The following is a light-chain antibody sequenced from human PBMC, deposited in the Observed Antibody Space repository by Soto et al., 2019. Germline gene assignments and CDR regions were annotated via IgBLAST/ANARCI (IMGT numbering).Light chain of an antibody. V-gene: IGKV1-39*01. CDR2: AAS. CDR3: QQSYSTPLYT. CDR1: QSISSY. Sequence: DIQMTQSPSSLSASVGDRVTITCRASQSISSYLNWYQQKPGKAPKLLIYAASSLQSGVPSRFSGSGSGTDLTLTISSQQPEDFATYYCQQSYSTPLYTLSQGTKLEIK. J-gene: IGKJ2*01.